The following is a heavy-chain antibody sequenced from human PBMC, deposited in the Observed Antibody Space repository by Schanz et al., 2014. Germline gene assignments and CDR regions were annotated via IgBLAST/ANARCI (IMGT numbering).Heavy chain of an antibody. V-gene: IGHV3-23*01. CDR2: LTGSGTTT. J-gene: IGHJ4*02. Sequence: EVQLLESGGGLVQPGGSLRLSCAASGFSFRKSAMSWVRQPPGKGLEWVSALTGSGTTTYYADSVKGRFTISRDNSKNTLDLRMNSLRAEDTAIYYCAKDLAAVGVFDYWGQGSLVTVSP. D-gene: IGHD6-13*01. CDR3: AKDLAAVGVFDY. CDR1: GFSFRKSA.